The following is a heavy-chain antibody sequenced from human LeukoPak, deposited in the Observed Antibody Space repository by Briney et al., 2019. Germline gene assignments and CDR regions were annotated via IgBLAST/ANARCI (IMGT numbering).Heavy chain of an antibody. CDR2: IRYDGGHT. V-gene: IGHV3-7*01. J-gene: IGHJ3*01. D-gene: IGHD2-15*01. Sequence: VGSLRLSCAASGFSFNKEWMVWVRQAPGKGLEWVATIRYDGGHTMYLHSVRGRFTISRDNARSSLYLQMNSLRVEDTAVYYCARYNDIAVGDSFDVWGQGTKVTVSS. CDR3: ARYNDIAVGDSFDV. CDR1: GFSFNKEW.